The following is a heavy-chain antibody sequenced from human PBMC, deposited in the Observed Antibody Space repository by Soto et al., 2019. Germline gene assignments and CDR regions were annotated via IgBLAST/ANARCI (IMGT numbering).Heavy chain of an antibody. J-gene: IGHJ4*02. CDR1: GGSFSGFY. CDR2: INYIGYT. V-gene: IGHV4-34*01. Sequence: QVQLQQWGAGLLKPSETLSLTFAVYGGSFSGFYWSWIRQPPGKGLVWIGQINYIGYTNYNPSLVLLVTISLDTSKHLFSLKPTSVTAADTAVYYRAITNPAILWSPTSYFDSWGQGTLVTVSS. D-gene: IGHD2-21*01. CDR3: AITNPAILWSPTSYFDS.